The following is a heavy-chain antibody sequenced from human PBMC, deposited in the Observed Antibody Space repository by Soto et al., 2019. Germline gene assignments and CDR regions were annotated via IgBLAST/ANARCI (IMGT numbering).Heavy chain of an antibody. Sequence: ASVKVSCKASGYTFTGYYMHWVRQAPGQGLEWMGWINPNSGGTNYAQKFQGWVTMTRDTSISTAYMELSRLRSDDTAVYYCAREIRWGSSKNAFDIGAQGKRVPVSS. CDR2: INPNSGGT. V-gene: IGHV1-2*04. J-gene: IGHJ3*02. CDR3: AREIRWGSSKNAFDI. D-gene: IGHD3-16*01. CDR1: GYTFTGYY.